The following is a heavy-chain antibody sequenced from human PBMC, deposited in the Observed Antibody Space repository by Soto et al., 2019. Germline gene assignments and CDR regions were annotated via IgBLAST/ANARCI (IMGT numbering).Heavy chain of an antibody. D-gene: IGHD5-12*01. CDR2: IKSKTDGGTT. Sequence: PVGSLRLSCAASGFTFSNAWMSWVRQAPGKGLEWVGRIKSKTDGGTTDYAAPVKGRFTISRDDSKNTLYLQMNSLKTEDTAVYYCTTESVDIVATRFDYWGQGTMVTVSS. CDR3: TTESVDIVATRFDY. J-gene: IGHJ4*03. V-gene: IGHV3-15*01. CDR1: GFTFSNAW.